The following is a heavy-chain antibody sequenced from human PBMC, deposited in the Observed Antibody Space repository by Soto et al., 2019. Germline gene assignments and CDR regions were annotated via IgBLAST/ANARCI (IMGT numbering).Heavy chain of an antibody. V-gene: IGHV1-18*01. J-gene: IGHJ6*02. D-gene: IGHD2-8*01. Sequence: QGQLVQSGGEVKKPGASVKVSCKTSGYTFSRYGISWVRQAPGQGLEWMGWISGYNGDTNYARKFQGRATMTIDTSTTTAYMELRSLTSDDTAVYYCAKNGQPPYYYYGLDVWGQGTTVTVSS. CDR2: ISGYNGDT. CDR1: GYTFSRYG. CDR3: AKNGQPPYYYYGLDV.